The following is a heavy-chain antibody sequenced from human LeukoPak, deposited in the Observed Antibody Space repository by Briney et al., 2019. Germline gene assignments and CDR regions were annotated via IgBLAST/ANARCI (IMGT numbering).Heavy chain of an antibody. D-gene: IGHD5-12*01. V-gene: IGHV3-21*01. J-gene: IGHJ3*02. CDR3: ARDPSGYDCVDAFDI. CDR2: ISSSSSYI. Sequence: GGSLRLSCAASGFTFSSYSMNWVRQAPGKGLEWVSSISSSSSYIYYADSVKGRFTISRDNAKNSLYLQMNSLRAGDTAVYYCARDPSGYDCVDAFDIWGQGTMVTVSS. CDR1: GFTFSSYS.